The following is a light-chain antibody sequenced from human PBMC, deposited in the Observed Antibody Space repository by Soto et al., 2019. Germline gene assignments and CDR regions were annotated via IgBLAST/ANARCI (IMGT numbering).Light chain of an antibody. J-gene: IGLJ1*01. CDR2: EVS. CDR3: SSYTSSSTLV. CDR1: SSDVGGYNY. V-gene: IGLV2-14*01. Sequence: QLVLTQPASVSGSPGQSITISCTGTSSDVGGYNYVSGYQQHPGKAPKLMICEVSNRPSGVSNRFSGSKSGNTASLTISGLQAEXXADYYCSSYTSSSTLVFGTGTKLTV.